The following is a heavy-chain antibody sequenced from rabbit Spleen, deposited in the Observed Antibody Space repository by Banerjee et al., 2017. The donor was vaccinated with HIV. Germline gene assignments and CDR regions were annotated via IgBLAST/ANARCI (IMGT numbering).Heavy chain of an antibody. J-gene: IGHJ6*01. D-gene: IGHD1-1*01. CDR3: ARDTSSSFSSYGMDL. CDR1: GIDFSSYYY. V-gene: IGHV1S45*01. Sequence: QQQLEESGGGLVKPGGTLTLTCKASGIDFSSYYYMCWVRQPPGKGLEWIACIAVGSSGFTYFASWAKGRFTISKTSSTTVTLQMTSLTAADTATYFCARDTSSSFSSYGMDLWGQGTLVTVS. CDR2: IAVGSSGFT.